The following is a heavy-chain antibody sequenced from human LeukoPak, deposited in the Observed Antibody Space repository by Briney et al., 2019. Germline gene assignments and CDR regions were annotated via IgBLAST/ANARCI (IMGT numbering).Heavy chain of an antibody. CDR1: GFSFSDYG. CDR3: AKGKSKVGSGFD. CDR2: IRYDGTNK. J-gene: IGHJ4*02. V-gene: IGHV3-30*02. Sequence: QAGGSLRLSCAASGFSFSDYGMYWLRQAPGKGLEGVAFIRYDGTNKYYGDSVKGRFTISRDNSKITLYLQMNSLRPEDTAGYYFAKGKSKVGSGFDYGAREPWSPSPQ. D-gene: IGHD6-19*01.